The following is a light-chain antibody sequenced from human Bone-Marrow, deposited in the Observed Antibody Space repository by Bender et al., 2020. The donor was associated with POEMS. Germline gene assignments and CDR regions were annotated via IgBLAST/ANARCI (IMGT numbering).Light chain of an antibody. CDR2: EGS. J-gene: IGLJ1*01. CDR3: SSYTSSSTNV. Sequence: QSALTQPRSVSGSPGQSVTISCTGTSSDVGGYNYVSWYQQHPGKAPKLMIYEGSKRPSGVSDRFSGSKSGNTASLTISGLQAEDEADYYCSSYTSSSTNVFGTGTKVTVL. CDR1: SSDVGGYNY. V-gene: IGLV2-11*01.